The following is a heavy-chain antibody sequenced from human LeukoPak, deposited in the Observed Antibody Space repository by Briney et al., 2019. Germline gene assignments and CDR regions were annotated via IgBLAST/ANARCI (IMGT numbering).Heavy chain of an antibody. V-gene: IGHV1-46*01. CDR3: ARWMSGVMITFGGVIALDWFDP. CDR2: IKPSGGDT. D-gene: IGHD3-16*02. CDR1: GYTFTDYN. J-gene: IGHJ5*02. Sequence: ASVKVSCKTSGYTFTDYNLHWVRQAPGQRLEWMGIIKPSGGDTSYAQTFQGRVFMTRDTSTSTVYMELSSLKSEDTAVYYCARWMSGVMITFGGVIALDWFDPWGQGTLVTVSS.